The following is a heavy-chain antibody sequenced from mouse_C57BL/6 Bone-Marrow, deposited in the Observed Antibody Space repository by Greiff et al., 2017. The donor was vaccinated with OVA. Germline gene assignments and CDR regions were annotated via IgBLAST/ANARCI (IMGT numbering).Heavy chain of an antibody. CDR1: GYSITSDY. Sequence: EVQGVESGPGLAKPSQTLSLTCSVTGYSITSDYWNWIRKFPGNKLEYMGYISYSGSTYYNPSLKSRISITRDTSKNQYYLQLKSVTTEDTATYYCASNCYSSSGWYFEVWGTGTTVTVTS. J-gene: IGHJ1*03. V-gene: IGHV3-8*01. D-gene: IGHD1-1*01. CDR2: ISYSGST. CDR3: ASNCYSSSGWYFEV.